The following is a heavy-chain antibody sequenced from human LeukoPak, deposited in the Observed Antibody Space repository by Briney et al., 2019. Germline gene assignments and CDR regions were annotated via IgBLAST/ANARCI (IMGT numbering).Heavy chain of an antibody. V-gene: IGHV3-30*18. CDR1: GFTFSSYG. CDR2: ISYDGSNK. CDR3: AKDRVPWELLPADY. J-gene: IGHJ4*02. D-gene: IGHD1-26*01. Sequence: GGSLRLSCAASGFTFSSYGMHWVRQAPGKGLEGVAVISYDGSNKYYADSVKGRFTISRDNSKNTLYLQMNSLRAEDTAVYYCAKDRVPWELLPADYWGQGTLVTVSS.